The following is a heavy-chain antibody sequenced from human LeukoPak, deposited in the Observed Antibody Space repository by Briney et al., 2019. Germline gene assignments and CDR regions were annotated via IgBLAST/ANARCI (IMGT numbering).Heavy chain of an antibody. CDR3: ARDLGDVFKGAHTGFDY. V-gene: IGHV3-33*01. D-gene: IGHD1-26*01. Sequence: PGRSLRLSCAASGFTFSSYGMHWVRQAPGKGLEWVAVIWYDGSNKYYADSVKGRFTISRDNPKNTLYLQMNSLRAEDTAVYYCARDLGDVFKGAHTGFDYWGQGTLVTVSS. J-gene: IGHJ4*02. CDR2: IWYDGSNK. CDR1: GFTFSSYG.